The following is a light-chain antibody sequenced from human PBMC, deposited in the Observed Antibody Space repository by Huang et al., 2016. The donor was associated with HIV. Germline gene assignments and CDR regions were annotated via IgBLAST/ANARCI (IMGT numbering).Light chain of an antibody. CDR2: DAS. CDR1: QSVNTY. J-gene: IGKJ4*01. V-gene: IGKV3-11*01. Sequence: EIVLSQSPATLSLSPGERATLSCRASQSVNTYLAWFQQRPGQPPRLLIYDASTRAPGVPARFSGSGSGTDFTLTISSLEPDDFALYYCQQRTEWPPTLTFGGGTRVDLK. CDR3: QQRTEWPPTLT.